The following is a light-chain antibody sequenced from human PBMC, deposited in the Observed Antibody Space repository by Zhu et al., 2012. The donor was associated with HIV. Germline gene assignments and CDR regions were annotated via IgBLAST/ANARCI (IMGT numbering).Light chain of an antibody. CDR2: GAS. CDR1: QSISSTY. V-gene: IGKV3-20*01. Sequence: EIVLTQSPGTLSLSPGERVTLSCRASQSISSTYLAWYQQRPGQAPRLLIYGASSRATGIPDRFSGSGSGPDFTLTISRLEPEDFAVYYCQQYGSSPHTFGQGTKLEIK. CDR3: QQYGSSPHT. J-gene: IGKJ2*01.